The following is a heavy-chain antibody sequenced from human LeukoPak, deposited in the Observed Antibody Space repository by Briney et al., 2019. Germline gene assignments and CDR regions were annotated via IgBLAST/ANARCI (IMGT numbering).Heavy chain of an antibody. CDR1: GGSISSSDYY. V-gene: IGHV4-39*01. CDR3: ARHRYYYRSGSYYGAPYYMDV. J-gene: IGHJ6*03. CDR2: IFYSGST. Sequence: SETLSLTCTVSGGSISSSDYYWGWIRQPPGKGLEWIGSIFYSGSTYYNPSPKSRVTISVDTSKNQFSLKLSSVTAADTAVYYCARHRYYYRSGSYYGAPYYMDVWGKGTTVTISS. D-gene: IGHD3-10*01.